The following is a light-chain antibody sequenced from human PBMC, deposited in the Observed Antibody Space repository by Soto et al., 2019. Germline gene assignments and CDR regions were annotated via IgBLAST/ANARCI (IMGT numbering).Light chain of an antibody. CDR3: SSYTRSSTRV. CDR2: DVS. V-gene: IGLV2-14*01. Sequence: QSVLTQPASVSGSPGQSITISCTGTSSDVGDYNYVSWYQQHPGKAPKLMIFDVSNRPSGVSNRFSGSKSGNTASLTISGLQAEDEAEYYCSSYTRSSTRVFGTGTKLTVL. J-gene: IGLJ1*01. CDR1: SSDVGDYNY.